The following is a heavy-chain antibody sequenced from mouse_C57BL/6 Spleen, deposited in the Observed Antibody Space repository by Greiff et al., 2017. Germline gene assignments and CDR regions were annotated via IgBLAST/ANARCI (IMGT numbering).Heavy chain of an antibody. CDR3: ARRAYSGGYFDY. V-gene: IGHV1-69*01. CDR1: GYTFTSYW. CDR2: IDPSDSYT. D-gene: IGHD3-3*01. Sequence: QVQLQQPGAELVMPGASVKLSCKASGYTFTSYWMHWVKQRPGQGLEWIGEIDPSDSYTNYNQKFKGKSTLTVDKSSSTAYMQLSSLTSEDSAVYDCARRAYSGGYFDYWGQGTTLTVSS. J-gene: IGHJ2*01.